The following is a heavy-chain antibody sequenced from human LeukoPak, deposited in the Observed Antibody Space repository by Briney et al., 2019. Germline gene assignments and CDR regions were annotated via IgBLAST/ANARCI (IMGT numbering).Heavy chain of an antibody. CDR2: SYYSGST. D-gene: IGHD3-3*01. Sequence: AETLSLTCTVSGGSISSYYWSWIRQPPGKGLDWIGYSYYSGSTNYNPSLKSRVTISVDTSKNQFSLKLTSVTAADTAVYYCARGGPEYYDFWSGYFYYFDYWGQGTLVTVSS. V-gene: IGHV4-59*01. CDR3: ARGGPEYYDFWSGYFYYFDY. J-gene: IGHJ4*02. CDR1: GGSISSYY.